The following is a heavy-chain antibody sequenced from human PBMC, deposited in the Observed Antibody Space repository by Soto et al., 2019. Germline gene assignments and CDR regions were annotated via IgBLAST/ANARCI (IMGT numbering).Heavy chain of an antibody. CDR1: GGTFSSYT. D-gene: IGHD6-6*01. J-gene: IGHJ3*02. V-gene: IGHV1-69*02. Sequence: ASVKVSCKASGGTFSSYTISWVRQAPGQGLEWMGRIIPILGIANYAQKFQGRVTITADKSTSTAYMELSSLRSEDTAVYYCASARRIAARPKKSGAFDIWGQGTMVTVSS. CDR3: ASARRIAARPKKSGAFDI. CDR2: IIPILGIA.